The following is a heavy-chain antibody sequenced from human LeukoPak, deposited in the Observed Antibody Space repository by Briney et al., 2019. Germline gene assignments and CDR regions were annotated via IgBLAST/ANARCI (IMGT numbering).Heavy chain of an antibody. V-gene: IGHV4-34*01. J-gene: IGHJ3*02. CDR1: GGSFSGYY. Sequence: KASETLSLTCAVYGGSFSGYYWSWIRQPPGKGLEWIGEINHSGSTNYNPSLKSRVTISVDTSKNQFSLKLSSVTAADTAVYYCARQGWDLSGNAFDIWGQGTMVTVSS. CDR2: INHSGST. D-gene: IGHD6-19*01. CDR3: ARQGWDLSGNAFDI.